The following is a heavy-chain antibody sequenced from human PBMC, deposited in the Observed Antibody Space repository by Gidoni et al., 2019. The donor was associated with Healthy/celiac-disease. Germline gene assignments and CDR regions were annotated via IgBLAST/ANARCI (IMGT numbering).Heavy chain of an antibody. V-gene: IGHV3-48*03. J-gene: IGHJ4*02. D-gene: IGHD2-21*02. CDR2: ISSSGSTI. CDR1: GFTFSSYE. Sequence: EVQLVASGGGLVQPGGSLRLSCAASGFTFSSYEMNWVRQAPGKGLEWVSYISSSGSTIYYADSVKGRFTISRDNAKNSLYLQMNSLRAEDTAVYYWARDSAVVVTATIDYWGQGTLVTVSS. CDR3: ARDSAVVVTATIDY.